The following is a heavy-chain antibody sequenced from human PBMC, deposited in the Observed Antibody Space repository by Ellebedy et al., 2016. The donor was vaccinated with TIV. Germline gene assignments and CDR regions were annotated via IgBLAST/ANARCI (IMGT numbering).Heavy chain of an antibody. CDR3: ARDPYDSSGYYDY. V-gene: IGHV1-69*13. J-gene: IGHJ4*02. CDR1: GGTFSSYA. D-gene: IGHD3-22*01. CDR2: IIPIFGTA. Sequence: SVKVSXKASGGTFSSYAISWVRQAPGQGLEWMGGIIPIFGTANYAQKFQGRVTITADESTSTAYMELSSLRSEDTAVYYCARDPYDSSGYYDYWGQGTLVTVSS.